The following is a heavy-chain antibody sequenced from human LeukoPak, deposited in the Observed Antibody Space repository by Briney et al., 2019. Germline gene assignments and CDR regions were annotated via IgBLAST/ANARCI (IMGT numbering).Heavy chain of an antibody. CDR3: ARERLQSFDY. J-gene: IGHJ4*02. CDR1: GFTFSSYA. D-gene: IGHD6-25*01. Sequence: AGGSLRLSCAASGFTFSSYAMHWVRQAPGKGLEWVAVISYDGSNKYYADSVKGRFTISRDNSKNTLYLQMNSLRAEDTAVYYCARERLQSFDYRGQGTLVTVSS. CDR2: ISYDGSNK. V-gene: IGHV3-30*04.